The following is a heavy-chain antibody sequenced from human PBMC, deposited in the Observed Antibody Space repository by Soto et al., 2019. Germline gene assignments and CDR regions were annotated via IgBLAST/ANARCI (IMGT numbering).Heavy chain of an antibody. CDR1: GFTFSRYG. CDR2: IWYDGSNK. V-gene: IGHV3-33*01. Sequence: GGSLRLSCAASGFTFSRYGTHWVRQAPGQGLEWVAVIWYDGSNKYYADSVKGRFTISRDNSKSTLYLQMSSLRAEDTAVYYCARSRIQLWTSNGFDPWGQGTLVTVSS. CDR3: ARSRIQLWTSNGFDP. J-gene: IGHJ5*02. D-gene: IGHD5-18*01.